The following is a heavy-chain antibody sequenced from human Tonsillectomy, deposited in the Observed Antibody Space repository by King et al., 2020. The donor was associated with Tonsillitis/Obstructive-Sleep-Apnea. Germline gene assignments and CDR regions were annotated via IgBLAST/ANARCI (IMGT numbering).Heavy chain of an antibody. CDR2: IYYSGST. Sequence: QLQESGPGLVKPSETLSLTCTVSGGSISSYYWSWIRQPPGKGLEWIGYIYYSGSTNYNPSLKSRVTISVDTSKNQFSLKLSSVTAADTAVYYCARAGYYDFWSGYLPSMDVWGQGTTVTVSS. CDR3: ARAGYYDFWSGYLPSMDV. CDR1: GGSISSYY. V-gene: IGHV4-59*01. D-gene: IGHD3-3*01. J-gene: IGHJ6*02.